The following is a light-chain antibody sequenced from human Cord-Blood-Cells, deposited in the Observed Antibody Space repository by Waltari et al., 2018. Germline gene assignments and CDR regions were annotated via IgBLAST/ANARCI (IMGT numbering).Light chain of an antibody. J-gene: IGKJ5*01. CDR2: GAS. CDR3: QQYGSSPIT. V-gene: IGKV3-20*01. Sequence: EIVLTQSPGTLSLSPGERATLSSRASQSVSSSYLAWYQQKPGQAPRLLFYGASSRATGIPDRFSGSGSGTDFTLTISRLEPEDVAVYYCQQYGSSPITFGQGTRLEIK. CDR1: QSVSSSY.